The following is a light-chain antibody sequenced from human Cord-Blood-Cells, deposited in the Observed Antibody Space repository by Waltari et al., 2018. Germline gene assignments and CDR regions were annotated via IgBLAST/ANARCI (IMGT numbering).Light chain of an antibody. CDR2: GAS. J-gene: IGKJ4*01. CDR1: QSVSSN. V-gene: IGKV3-15*01. Sequence: EIVMTQSPATLSVSPGERATLSCRASQSVSSNLAWYQQKPGQAPRPLIYGASTRATVIPARFSGSGSGTEFTLTISSLQSEDFAVYYCQQYNNWPLTFGGGTKVEIK. CDR3: QQYNNWPLT.